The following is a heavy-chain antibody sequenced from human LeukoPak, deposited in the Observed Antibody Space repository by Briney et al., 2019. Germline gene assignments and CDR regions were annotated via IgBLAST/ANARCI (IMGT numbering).Heavy chain of an antibody. CDR1: GFTLSDYS. J-gene: IGHJ4*02. D-gene: IGHD5-24*01. CDR3: ARDYKYAFDN. V-gene: IGHV3-48*01. CDR2: IGFDSGNT. Sequence: GGSLRLSCAASGFTLSDYSMNWVRQAPGKGLEWISYIGFDSGNTNYADSVKGRFTISGDKAKNSLYLQMNSLRVEDTAVYYCARDYKYAFDNWGQGTLVTVSS.